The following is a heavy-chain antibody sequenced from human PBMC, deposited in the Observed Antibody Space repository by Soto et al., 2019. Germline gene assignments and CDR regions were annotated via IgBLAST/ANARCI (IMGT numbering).Heavy chain of an antibody. Sequence: QVQLQESGPGLVKPSQTLSLTCTVSGGSISSGDYYWSWIRQPPGKGLEWVGYIYYSGITYYNPSLQSRVTISVDTSKNQFSLKLSSVTAADTAVYYCARVGSSIATRPFDYWGQGTLVTVSS. D-gene: IGHD6-6*01. V-gene: IGHV4-30-4*01. CDR3: ARVGSSIATRPFDY. CDR1: GGSISSGDYY. J-gene: IGHJ4*02. CDR2: IYYSGIT.